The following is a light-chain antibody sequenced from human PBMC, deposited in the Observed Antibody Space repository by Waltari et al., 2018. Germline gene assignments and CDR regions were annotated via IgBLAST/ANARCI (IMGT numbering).Light chain of an antibody. J-gene: IGLJ2*01. CDR2: EDN. CDR3: SSTDSSGNYVV. Sequence: SYELTQPPSVSVSPGQTARITCSGDALPTKYAYWYQQKSGQAPVLVIYEDNKRPSGIPERFSGSSSGAMATMTISGAQVEDDGDYYCSSTDSSGNYVVFGGGTKLTVL. CDR1: ALPTKY. V-gene: IGLV3-10*01.